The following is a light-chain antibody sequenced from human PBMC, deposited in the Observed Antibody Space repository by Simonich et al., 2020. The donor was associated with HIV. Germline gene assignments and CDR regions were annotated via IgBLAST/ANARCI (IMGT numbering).Light chain of an antibody. CDR1: QSVLYSSNNMNY. CDR2: WAS. CDR3: QQYYNTPQT. J-gene: IGKJ1*01. Sequence: DIVMTQSPDSLAVSLGERATINCKSSQSVLYSSNNMNYLAWYQQKPGQPPKLLIDWASTRESGVPDRFSGSGSGTDFTLTISSLQAEDVAVYYCQQYYNTPQTFGQGTKVEIK. V-gene: IGKV4-1*01.